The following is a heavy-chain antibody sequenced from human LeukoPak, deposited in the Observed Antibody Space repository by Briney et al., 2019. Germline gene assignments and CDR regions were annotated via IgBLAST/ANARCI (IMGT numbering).Heavy chain of an antibody. V-gene: IGHV4-59*01. CDR1: GGSISSYY. Sequence: SETLSLTCTVSGGSISSYYWSWIRQPPGKGLEWIGYIYYSGSTNYNPSLKSRVTISVDTSKNQFSLKLSSVTAADTAVYCCARGLSFSDYWGQGTLVTVSS. CDR3: ARGLSFSDY. CDR2: IYYSGST. J-gene: IGHJ4*02. D-gene: IGHD3-10*01.